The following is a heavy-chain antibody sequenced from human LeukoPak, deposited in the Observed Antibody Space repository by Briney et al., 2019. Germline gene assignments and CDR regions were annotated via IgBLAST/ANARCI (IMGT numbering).Heavy chain of an antibody. CDR3: ARDVITMLQNWFDP. CDR2: IIPIFGTA. J-gene: IGHJ5*02. D-gene: IGHD3-10*01. V-gene: IGHV1-69*13. CDR1: GVTFSNYT. Sequence: SVTVSCKASGVTFSNYTITWVQQAPGQGLEWMGGIIPIFGTANYAQKFQGRVTITADESTTTAYMELSSLRSEDTAMYYCARDVITMLQNWFDPWGQGTLVTVSS.